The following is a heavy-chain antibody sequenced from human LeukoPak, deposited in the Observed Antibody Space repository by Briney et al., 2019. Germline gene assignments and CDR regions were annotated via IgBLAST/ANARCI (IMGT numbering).Heavy chain of an antibody. J-gene: IGHJ4*02. D-gene: IGHD3-22*01. Sequence: SVKVSCNASGGTFSSYAISWVRQAPGQGLEWMGRIIPILGIANYAQKFQGRVTITADKSTSTAYMELSSLRSEDTAVYYCAREGEYYYDRKGSYWGQGTLVTVSS. CDR1: GGTFSSYA. CDR3: AREGEYYYDRKGSY. V-gene: IGHV1-69*04. CDR2: IIPILGIA.